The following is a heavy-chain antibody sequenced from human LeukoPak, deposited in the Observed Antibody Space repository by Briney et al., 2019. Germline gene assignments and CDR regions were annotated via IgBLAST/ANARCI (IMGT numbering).Heavy chain of an antibody. J-gene: IGHJ6*04. CDR1: GFTFSSYE. D-gene: IGHD3-10*01. CDR3: ARTNYYGLGYYGMDV. CDR2: ISSGSII. Sequence: GGSLRLSCAASGFTFSSYEMNWVRQAPGKGLEWVSYISSGSIIYYVDSVKGRFTISRGNAKNSLYLQMNSLRAEDTAVYHCARTNYYGLGYYGMDVWGKGTTVTVSS. V-gene: IGHV3-48*03.